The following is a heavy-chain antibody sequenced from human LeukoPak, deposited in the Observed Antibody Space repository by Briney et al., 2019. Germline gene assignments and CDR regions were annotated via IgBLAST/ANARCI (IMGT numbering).Heavy chain of an antibody. CDR3: ARQQTYYYDSSGYPDAFDI. Sequence: PSETLSLTCAVYGGSFSGYYWSWIRQPPGKGLEWIGEINHSGSTNYNPSLKSRVTISVDTSKNQFSLKLSSVTAADTAVYYCARQQTYYYDSSGYPDAFDIWGQGTMVTVSS. CDR1: GGSFSGYY. V-gene: IGHV4-34*01. D-gene: IGHD3-22*01. J-gene: IGHJ3*02. CDR2: INHSGST.